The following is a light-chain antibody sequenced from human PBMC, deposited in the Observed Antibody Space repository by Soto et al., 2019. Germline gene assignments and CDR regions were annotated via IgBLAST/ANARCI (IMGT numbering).Light chain of an antibody. J-gene: IGKJ4*01. Sequence: DIQLTQSPSFLSASVGDRVTITCRVSQGISSYLAWYQQRPGKAPKFLMYAAPTLQSGVPSRFSGSGSGTEFALTISSLQPEDFATYYCQQLKNYPLTFGGGTKVEI. CDR3: QQLKNYPLT. V-gene: IGKV1-9*01. CDR2: AAP. CDR1: QGISSY.